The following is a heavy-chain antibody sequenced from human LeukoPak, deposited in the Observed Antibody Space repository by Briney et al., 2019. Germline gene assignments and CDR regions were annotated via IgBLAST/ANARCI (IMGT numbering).Heavy chain of an antibody. V-gene: IGHV1-18*01. J-gene: IGHJ6*03. CDR3: AATVNYYYYMDV. D-gene: IGHD4-11*01. CDR1: GYTFTSYG. CDR2: ISAYNGNT. Sequence: ASVKVSCKASGYTFTSYGISWVRQAPGQGLEWMGWISAYNGNTNYAQKLQGRVTMTTDTSTSTAYMGLRSLRSDDTAVYYCAATVNYYYYMDVWGKGTTVTVSS.